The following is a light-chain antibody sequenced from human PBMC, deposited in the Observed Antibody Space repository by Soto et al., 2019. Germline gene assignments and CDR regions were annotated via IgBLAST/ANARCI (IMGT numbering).Light chain of an antibody. CDR3: QQFSSYPLT. V-gene: IGKV3-20*01. J-gene: IGKJ4*01. CDR2: DAS. Sequence: EIVWTQSQGPLSLSPVERATLSCRASQTVRNNYLAWYQQKPGQAPRLLIYDASSRATGIPDRFSGGGSGTDFTLTISRLEPEDFAVYYCQQFSSYPLTFGGGTKVDI. CDR1: QTVRNNY.